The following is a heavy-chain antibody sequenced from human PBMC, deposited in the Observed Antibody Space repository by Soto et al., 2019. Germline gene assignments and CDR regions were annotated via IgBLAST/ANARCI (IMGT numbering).Heavy chain of an antibody. J-gene: IGHJ3*02. Sequence: ASVKVSCKASGYTFTSYGISWVRQAPGQGLEWMGWISAYNGNTNYAQKLQGRVTMTTDTSTSTAYMELRSLRSDDTAVYYCATASDAYSSSWYDAFDIWDQGTMVTVS. CDR2: ISAYNGNT. D-gene: IGHD6-13*01. CDR3: ATASDAYSSSWYDAFDI. V-gene: IGHV1-18*01. CDR1: GYTFTSYG.